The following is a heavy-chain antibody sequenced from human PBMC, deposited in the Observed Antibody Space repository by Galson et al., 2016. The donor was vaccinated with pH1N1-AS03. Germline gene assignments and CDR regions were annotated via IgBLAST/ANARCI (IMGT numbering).Heavy chain of an antibody. Sequence: QSGAEVKKPGESLKISCQASGYIFSSYWIGWVRQRPGKGLEWMGIIWPADSDTKYSPSFQGQVTISVDTSLNTAYLQWCSLEASDTAMYFCARQKYCSGGSCFLYYDAFDMWGQGTLVTVSS. V-gene: IGHV5-51*01. CDR1: GYIFSSYW. CDR3: ARQKYCSGGSCFLYYDAFDM. CDR2: IWPADSDT. J-gene: IGHJ3*02. D-gene: IGHD2-15*01.